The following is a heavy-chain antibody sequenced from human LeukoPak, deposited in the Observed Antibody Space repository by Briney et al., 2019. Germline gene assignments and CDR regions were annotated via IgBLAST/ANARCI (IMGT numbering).Heavy chain of an antibody. J-gene: IGHJ4*02. CDR1: GFTSSDYY. Sequence: GGSLRLSCAASGFTSSDYYMSWIRQPPGRGLEWVSYISSSGSTIYYTDSGKGRFTISRDNAKNSLYLQMNSLRAEDTAVYYCARDPDCSSTSCYPYFDYWGQGTLVTVSS. CDR3: ARDPDCSSTSCYPYFDY. D-gene: IGHD2-2*01. CDR2: ISSSGSTI. V-gene: IGHV3-11*01.